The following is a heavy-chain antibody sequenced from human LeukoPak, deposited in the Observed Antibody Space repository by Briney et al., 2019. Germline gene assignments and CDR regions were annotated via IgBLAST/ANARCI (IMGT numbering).Heavy chain of an antibody. CDR1: TRSLSSFY. V-gene: IGHV4-38-2*02. D-gene: IGHD1-26*01. CDR2: IYHGGSH. J-gene: IGHJ4*02. CDR3: ARVWVDSGCYYDDRGAFDY. Sequence: SETLSLTCTVYTRSLSSFYWGWIRQPPGEVMEWIGNIYHGGSHYFHTSLKGRVPLSVDTSKTQFSLNLNSVTAAAPAVYYVARVWVDSGCYYDDRGAFDYWAQGTLVTVPS.